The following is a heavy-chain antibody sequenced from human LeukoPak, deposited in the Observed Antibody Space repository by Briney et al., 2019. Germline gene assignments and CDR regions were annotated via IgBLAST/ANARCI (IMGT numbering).Heavy chain of an antibody. CDR3: ARIAVGATSRGFDY. V-gene: IGHV2-70*01. Sequence: SGPTLVNPTQTLTLTCTFSGFSLSTSGMCVSWIRQPPGKALEWLALIDWDDDKYYSTSLKTRLTISKDTSRNQVVLTMTNMDPVDTATYYCARIAVGATSRGFDYWGQGTLVTVSS. J-gene: IGHJ4*02. CDR1: GFSLSTSGMC. CDR2: IDWDDDK. D-gene: IGHD1-26*01.